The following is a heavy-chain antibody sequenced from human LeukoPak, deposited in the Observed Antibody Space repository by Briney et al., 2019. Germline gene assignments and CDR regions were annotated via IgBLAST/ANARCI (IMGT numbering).Heavy chain of an antibody. D-gene: IGHD3-10*02. V-gene: IGHV3-48*03. CDR1: GFTFSSYE. CDR2: ISSSGSTI. Sequence: GRSLRLSCAASGFTFSSYEMNWVRQAPGKGLEWVSYISSSGSTIYYADSVQGRFTISRDNAQNSLYLQMSSLRAEDTAVYYCARNVYNFDYWGQGTLVTVSS. J-gene: IGHJ4*02. CDR3: ARNVYNFDY.